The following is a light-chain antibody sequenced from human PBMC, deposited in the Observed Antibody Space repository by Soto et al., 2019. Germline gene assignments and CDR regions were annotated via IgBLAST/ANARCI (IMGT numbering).Light chain of an antibody. CDR3: QQYESSRT. CDR2: GAS. J-gene: IGKJ1*01. CDR1: QSVSSTF. Sequence: EIVLTQSPGTLSLTPGERATLSCRASQSVSSTFLAWYQQKPGQAPKVLIYGASTRATGIPDRFSGSGSGTDVTLTISRLEPEDFAMYYCQQYESSRTFGQGTKVAMK. V-gene: IGKV3-20*01.